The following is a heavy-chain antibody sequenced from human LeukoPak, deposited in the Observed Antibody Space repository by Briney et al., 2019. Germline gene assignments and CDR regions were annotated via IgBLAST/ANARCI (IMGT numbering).Heavy chain of an antibody. Sequence: SETLSLTCAVYGGSFSGYYWSWIRQPPGKGLEWIGEINRSGSTNYNPSRKSRVTISVDTSKNQFSLKLSSVTATDTAVYYCARWSNPLWFGESASPYYYGMDVWGQGTTVTVSS. V-gene: IGHV4-34*01. J-gene: IGHJ6*02. CDR1: GGSFSGYY. CDR3: ARWSNPLWFGESASPYYYGMDV. D-gene: IGHD3-10*01. CDR2: INRSGST.